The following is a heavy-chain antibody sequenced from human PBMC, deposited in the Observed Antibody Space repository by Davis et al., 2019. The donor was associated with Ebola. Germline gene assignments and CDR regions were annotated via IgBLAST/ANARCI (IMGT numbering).Heavy chain of an antibody. Sequence: PGGSLRLSCAASGFTLSTNAMSWVRQTPGEGLKWVSGIGSGTSGTHYTDSVKGRFTISRDDSENTLYLQMNSLRAEDTAVYYCARVRAPYYFDYWGQGTLVTVSS. CDR3: ARVRAPYYFDY. CDR2: IGSGTSGT. J-gene: IGHJ4*02. CDR1: GFTLSTNA. V-gene: IGHV3-23*01.